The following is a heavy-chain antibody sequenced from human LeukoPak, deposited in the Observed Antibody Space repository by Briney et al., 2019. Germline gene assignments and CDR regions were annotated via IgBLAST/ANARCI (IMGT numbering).Heavy chain of an antibody. CDR2: IKQDGSQN. J-gene: IGHJ5*02. Sequence: GGSLRLSCAASGFIFSNVWTSWVRQAPGKGLEWVANIKQDGSQNYYVDSVKGRFTISRDTARNSLHLQINSLRAEDTAMYYCAIEGSGRSLDPWGQGTLVTVSS. V-gene: IGHV3-7*01. CDR1: GFIFSNVW. D-gene: IGHD3-3*01. CDR3: AIEGSGRSLDP.